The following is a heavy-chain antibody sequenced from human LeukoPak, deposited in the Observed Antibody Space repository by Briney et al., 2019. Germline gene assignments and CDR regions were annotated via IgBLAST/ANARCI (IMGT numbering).Heavy chain of an antibody. Sequence: GGSLRLSCSASGFTFSSYAMHRVRQAPGKGLEYVSAISSNGGSTYYADSVKGRFTISRDNSKNTLYLQMSSLRAEDTAVYYCVKSPYYDILTGYFNWFDPWGQGTLVTVSS. CDR3: VKSPYYDILTGYFNWFDP. D-gene: IGHD3-9*01. CDR2: ISSNGGST. V-gene: IGHV3-64D*06. CDR1: GFTFSSYA. J-gene: IGHJ5*02.